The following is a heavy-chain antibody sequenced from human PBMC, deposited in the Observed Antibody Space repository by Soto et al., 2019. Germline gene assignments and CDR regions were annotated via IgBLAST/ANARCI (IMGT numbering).Heavy chain of an antibody. V-gene: IGHV3-15*01. CDR3: TTLLFAARPA. D-gene: IGHD6-6*01. CDR2: IKSKTDGGTT. CDR1: ESPFSNPW. Sequence: EVQLVESGGGLVNPGGSLRLSGPAPESPFSNPWMSWVPQAPGKGLEWVGRIKSKTDGGTTDYATPVKGRFTISRDDSKNTLYLQMNSLKTEDTAVYYCTTLLFAARPAWGQGTLVTVSS. J-gene: IGHJ4*02.